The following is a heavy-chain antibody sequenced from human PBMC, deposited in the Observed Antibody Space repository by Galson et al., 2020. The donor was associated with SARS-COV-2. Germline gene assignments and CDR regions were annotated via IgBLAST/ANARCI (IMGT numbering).Heavy chain of an antibody. CDR3: ARSVRYCSSTSCYTIDY. D-gene: IGHD2-2*02. J-gene: IGHJ4*02. CDR2: IYYSGST. V-gene: IGHV4-39*07. CDR1: GGSISSSSYY. Sequence: SETLSLTCTVSGGSISSSSYYWGWIRQPPGKGLEWIGSIYYSGSTYYNPSLKSRVTISVDTSKNQFSLKLSSVTAADTAVYYCARSVRYCSSTSCYTIDYWGQGTLVTVSS.